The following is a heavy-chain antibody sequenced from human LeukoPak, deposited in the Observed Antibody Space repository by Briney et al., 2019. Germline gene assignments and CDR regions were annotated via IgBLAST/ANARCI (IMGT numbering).Heavy chain of an antibody. D-gene: IGHD6-13*01. CDR2: ITPDGSGT. CDR3: AKVAAADTQDAFDI. Sequence: GGSLRLSCAASGFTFSTSWIHWVRQAPGKGLVWVSRITPDGSGTDYADSVKGRFTISRDNAKNTLYLQMNSLRVEDTAVYYCAKVAAADTQDAFDIWGQGTMVTVSS. CDR1: GFTFSTSW. V-gene: IGHV3-74*01. J-gene: IGHJ3*02.